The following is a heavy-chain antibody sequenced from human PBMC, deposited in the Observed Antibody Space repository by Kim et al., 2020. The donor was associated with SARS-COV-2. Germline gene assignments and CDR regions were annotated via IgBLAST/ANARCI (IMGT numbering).Heavy chain of an antibody. Sequence: GGSLRLSCAASGFTFTSYAMSWVRQAPGKGLEWVSAISGSGATTFYADSVQSRFTISRDNSKNTLYLQMHSLSAEDTGVYYCAKDFPTGGYSVYYFDSWGQGTLVTVSS. CDR1: GFTFTSYA. V-gene: IGHV3-23*01. J-gene: IGHJ4*02. CDR3: AKDFPTGGYSVYYFDS. CDR2: ISGSGATT. D-gene: IGHD3-10*01.